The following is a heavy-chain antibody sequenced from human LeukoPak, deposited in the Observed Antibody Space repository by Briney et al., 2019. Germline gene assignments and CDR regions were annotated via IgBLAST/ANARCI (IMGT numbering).Heavy chain of an antibody. CDR1: GFTFSSYA. D-gene: IGHD3-3*01. CDR3: AINPLLRFLEWLPQTFDY. CDR2: ISGSGGST. J-gene: IGHJ4*02. Sequence: PGGSLRLSCAASGFTFSSYAMSWVRQAPEKGLEWVSAISGSGGSTYYADSVKGRFTISRDNSKNTLYLQMNSLRAEDTAVYYCAINPLLRFLEWLPQTFDYWGQGTLVTVSS. V-gene: IGHV3-23*01.